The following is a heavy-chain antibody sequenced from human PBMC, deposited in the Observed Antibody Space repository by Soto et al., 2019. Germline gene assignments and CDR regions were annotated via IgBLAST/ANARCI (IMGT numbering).Heavy chain of an antibody. CDR1: GFTFSSYW. CDR2: IHNDGSTT. Sequence: PGGSLRLSCAASGFTFSSYWMHWVRQAPGKGLMWVSRIHNDGSTTRYADSVKCRFTISRDNAKNTLYLQMSSLRVEDTAVYYCAIDNLNSYWGQGTLVTVSS. V-gene: IGHV3-74*01. J-gene: IGHJ4*01. CDR3: AIDNLNSY. D-gene: IGHD1-7*01.